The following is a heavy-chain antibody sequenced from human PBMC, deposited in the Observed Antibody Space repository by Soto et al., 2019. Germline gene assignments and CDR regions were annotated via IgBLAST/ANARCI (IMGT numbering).Heavy chain of an antibody. V-gene: IGHV4-39*01. Sequence: SETLSLTCTVSGGSISSSSYYWGWIRQPPGKGLEWIGSIYYSGSTYYNPSLKSRVTVSVDTSKNQFSLKLSSVTAADTAVYYCARQRSERLGITGTIDYWGQGTLVTVS. CDR1: GGSISSSSYY. D-gene: IGHD1-7*01. CDR2: IYYSGST. CDR3: ARQRSERLGITGTIDY. J-gene: IGHJ4*02.